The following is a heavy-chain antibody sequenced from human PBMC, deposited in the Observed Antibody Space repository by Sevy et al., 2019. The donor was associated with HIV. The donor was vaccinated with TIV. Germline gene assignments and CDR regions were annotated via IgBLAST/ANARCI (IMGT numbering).Heavy chain of an antibody. Sequence: SETLSLTCSVSGGTMRSSHYWGWIRQPPGKGLEWIGSIYNGGTTYYNPSLRTRLIISADTSKNQFSLRVNSVTAADTAVDYCVRLPQWLGSSFDSWGRGILVTVSS. D-gene: IGHD6-19*01. CDR1: GGTMRSSHY. CDR2: IYNGGTT. CDR3: VRLPQWLGSSFDS. V-gene: IGHV4-39*01. J-gene: IGHJ4*02.